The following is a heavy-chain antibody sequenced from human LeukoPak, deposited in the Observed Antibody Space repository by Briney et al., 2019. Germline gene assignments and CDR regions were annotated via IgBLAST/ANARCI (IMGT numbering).Heavy chain of an antibody. J-gene: IGHJ6*04. D-gene: IGHD3-10*02. CDR3: AELGITMIGGV. Sequence: GRSLRLSCAASGFTFSSYAMHWVRQAPGKGLEWVTIISYDGTNKYYADSVKGRFTISRDNAKNSLYLQMNSLRAEDTAVYYCAELGITMIGGVWGKGTTVTISS. CDR1: GFTFSSYA. V-gene: IGHV3-30*04. CDR2: ISYDGTNK.